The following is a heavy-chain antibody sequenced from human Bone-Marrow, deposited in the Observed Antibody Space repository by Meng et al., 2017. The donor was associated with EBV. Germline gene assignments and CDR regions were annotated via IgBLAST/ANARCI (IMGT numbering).Heavy chain of an antibody. CDR1: GGTFRSDA. J-gene: IGHJ4*02. CDR2: LIPMTGVA. CDR3: ASESGRGFTPDY. V-gene: IGHV1-69*01. Sequence: QVLLVQSGAGVTKPGSSVMVSCKTSGGTFRSDAISWVRQAPGQGLVWMGGLIPMTGVAHYAQKFQDRVSIIADESTSTHYLELSSLRSEDTAIYFCASESGRGFTPDYWGQGTLVTVSS. D-gene: IGHD3-10*01.